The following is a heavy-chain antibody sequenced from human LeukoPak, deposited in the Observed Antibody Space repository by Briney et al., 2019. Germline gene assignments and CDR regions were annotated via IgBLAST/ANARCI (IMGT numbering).Heavy chain of an antibody. CDR2: ISGSGGST. CDR3: AKDFDILTGVTTDY. J-gene: IGHJ4*02. V-gene: IGHV3-23*01. CDR1: GFTFSSYA. D-gene: IGHD3-9*01. Sequence: PGGSLRLSCAASGFTFSSYAMSWVRQAPGKGLEWVSAISGSGGSTYYADSVKGRFTISRDNSKNTLYLQMNSLRAEDTAVYYCAKDFDILTGVTTDYWGQGTLVTVSS.